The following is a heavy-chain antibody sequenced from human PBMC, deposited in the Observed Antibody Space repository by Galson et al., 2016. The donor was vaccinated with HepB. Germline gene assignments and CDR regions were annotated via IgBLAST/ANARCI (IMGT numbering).Heavy chain of an antibody. CDR2: IYWDSDK. CDR1: GFSLTTDRVG. Sequence: PALVKPTQTLALTCAFSGFSLTTDRVGVGWIRQAPGKALEWLALIYWDSDKRYSPSLKTRLTITKDTSKNQVVLTMANMDPVDTATYYCAHSPALTAAFDYWGQGTLVTVSS. D-gene: IGHD1-14*01. CDR3: AHSPALTAAFDY. V-gene: IGHV2-5*02. J-gene: IGHJ4*02.